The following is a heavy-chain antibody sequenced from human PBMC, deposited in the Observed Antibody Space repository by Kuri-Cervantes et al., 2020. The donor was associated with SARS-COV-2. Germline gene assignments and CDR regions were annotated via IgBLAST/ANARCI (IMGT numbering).Heavy chain of an antibody. Sequence: KDICRGSAYGFTSYWNGWGRRMPGKGLQWRGIIYPGDADTRYSPSFQGQVTIPADKSISTAYLQWSSLTASDTALYYGARLDLWGVTHYYYYYMDVWGKGTPVTVSS. CDR3: ARLDLWGVTHYYYYYMDV. D-gene: IGHD3/OR15-3a*01. CDR2: IYPGDADT. J-gene: IGHJ6*03. V-gene: IGHV5-51*01. CDR1: AYGFTSYW.